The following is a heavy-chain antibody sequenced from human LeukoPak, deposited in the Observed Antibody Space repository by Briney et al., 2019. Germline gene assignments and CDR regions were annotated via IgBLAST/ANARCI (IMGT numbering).Heavy chain of an antibody. CDR1: GFSFSDHW. D-gene: IGHD5-24*01. V-gene: IGHV3-7*01. Sequence: GGSLRLSCVASGFSFSDHWMNWFRQAPGKGLDWVATIKKDGSEQYYVDSMKGRLTISRDNAKNSVYLQIHNLRAEDTAVYYCARDLGWLQSDYWGQGTLVTVSS. CDR3: ARDLGWLQSDY. CDR2: IKKDGSEQ. J-gene: IGHJ4*02.